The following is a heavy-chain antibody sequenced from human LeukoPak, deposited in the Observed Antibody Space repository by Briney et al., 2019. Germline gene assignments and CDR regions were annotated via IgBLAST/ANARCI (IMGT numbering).Heavy chain of an antibody. J-gene: IGHJ4*02. V-gene: IGHV3-30*04. D-gene: IGHD3-22*01. Sequence: GGSLRLSCAASGFSFSSYAIHWVRQAPGKGLEWVATISYDGSDKYTDSVKGRFTISRDNSKNTLYLQMNSLRAEDTAVYYCARDSPRDYYDSSGRGFDYWGQGTLVTVSS. CDR1: GFSFSSYA. CDR2: ISYDGSDK. CDR3: ARDSPRDYYDSSGRGFDY.